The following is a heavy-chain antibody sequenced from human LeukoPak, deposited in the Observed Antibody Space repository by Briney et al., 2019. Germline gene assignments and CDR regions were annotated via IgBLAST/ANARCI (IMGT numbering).Heavy chain of an antibody. CDR1: GYTFTGYY. J-gene: IGHJ5*02. Sequence: ASVKVSCKASGYTFTGYYMHWVRQAPGQGLEWMGRIIPILGIANYAQKFQGRVTITADKSTSTAYMELSSLRSEDTAVYYCARDRRAPWGQGTLVTVSS. CDR3: ARDRRAP. V-gene: IGHV1-69*04. CDR2: IIPILGIA.